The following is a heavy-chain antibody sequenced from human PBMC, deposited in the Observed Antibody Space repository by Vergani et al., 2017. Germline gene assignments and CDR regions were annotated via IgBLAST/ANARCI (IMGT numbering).Heavy chain of an antibody. CDR3: ARSNLYYYDSSGYDY. Sequence: EVQLVQSGAEVKKPGESLKISCKGSGYSFTSYWIGWVRQMPGKGLEWMGIIYPGDADTRYSPSFQGQVTISADKSISTAYLQWSSLKSSDTAMYYCARSNLYYYDSSGYDYWGQGTLVTVSS. CDR1: GYSFTSYW. V-gene: IGHV5-51*01. CDR2: IYPGDADT. J-gene: IGHJ4*02. D-gene: IGHD3-22*01.